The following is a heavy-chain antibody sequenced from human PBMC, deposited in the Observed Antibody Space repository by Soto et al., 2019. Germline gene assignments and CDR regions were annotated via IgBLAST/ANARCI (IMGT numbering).Heavy chain of an antibody. V-gene: IGHV2-26*01. Sequence: SGPTLVNPTETLTLTCTVSGFSLTTGKMGVSWIRQPPGKALEWLAHIFSDNERSYSTSLQGRLTISKDTSGSQVVLSMTNVDPVDTATYYCARMKVDSYQFYYAMDVWGQGTTVTVSS. CDR3: ARMKVDSYQFYYAMDV. CDR1: GFSLTTGKMG. D-gene: IGHD3-9*01. J-gene: IGHJ6*02. CDR2: IFSDNER.